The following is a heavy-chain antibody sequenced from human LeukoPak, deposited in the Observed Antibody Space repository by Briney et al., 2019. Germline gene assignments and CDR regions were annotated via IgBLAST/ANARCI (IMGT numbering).Heavy chain of an antibody. CDR2: ISSSSSYM. V-gene: IGHV3-21*01. CDR3: ARQYSSRYLNY. CDR1: GFTFSSYS. Sequence: GGSLRLSCAASGFTFSSYSMNWVRQAPGKGLEWVSSISSSSSYMYYADSVKGRFTISRDNAKNSLYLQMNSLRAEDTAVYYCARQYSSRYLNYWGQGTLVTVSS. J-gene: IGHJ4*02. D-gene: IGHD6-13*01.